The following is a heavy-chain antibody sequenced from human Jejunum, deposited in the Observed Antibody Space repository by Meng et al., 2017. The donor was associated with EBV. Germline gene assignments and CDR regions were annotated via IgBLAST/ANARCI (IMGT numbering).Heavy chain of an antibody. Sequence: QITFKEPGSTLVKPHQTLTLTCTFPGFSLTTNGVGVGWIRQPPGKALEWLAVIYWDDSRLYSPSLNSRLTITKDTSKSQVVLTMTDMDPVDTATYYCAHKGSGSYPLDYWGQGTLVTVSS. D-gene: IGHD1-26*01. J-gene: IGHJ4*02. V-gene: IGHV2-5*02. CDR3: AHKGSGSYPLDY. CDR1: GFSLTTNGVG. CDR2: IYWDDSR.